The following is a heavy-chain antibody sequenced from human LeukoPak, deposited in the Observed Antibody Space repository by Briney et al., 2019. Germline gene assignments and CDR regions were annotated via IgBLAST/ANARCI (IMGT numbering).Heavy chain of an antibody. J-gene: IGHJ4*02. CDR3: AKDSGYDSSGNFDY. CDR1: GFTFDDYG. Sequence: GGSLRLSCAASGFTFDDYGMSWVRQAPGKGLEWVSGINWNGGSTGYADSVKGRFTISRDNAKNSLYMQMNSLRAEDTALYYCAKDSGYDSSGNFDYWGQGTLVTVSS. D-gene: IGHD3-22*01. CDR2: INWNGGST. V-gene: IGHV3-20*04.